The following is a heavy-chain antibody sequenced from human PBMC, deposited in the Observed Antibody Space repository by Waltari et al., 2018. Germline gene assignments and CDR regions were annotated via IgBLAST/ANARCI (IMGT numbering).Heavy chain of an antibody. Sequence: EVQLLESGGGLVQPGGSLRLSCAASGFTCISYAMTWVRQAPGKGLEWVSSISGPALTTFYADSVKGRFSVSRDNSKNTLYLQINGLRADDTAVYYCAKAGGIAAAEFQFDFWGRGTLVTVSS. CDR1: GFTCISYA. V-gene: IGHV3-23*01. CDR3: AKAGGIAAAEFQFDF. CDR2: ISGPALTT. J-gene: IGHJ4*02. D-gene: IGHD6-13*01.